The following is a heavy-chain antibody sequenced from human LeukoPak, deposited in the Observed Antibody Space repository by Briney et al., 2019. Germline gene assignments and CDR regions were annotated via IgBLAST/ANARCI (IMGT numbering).Heavy chain of an antibody. CDR3: ARGQLGPTSAPFDS. CDR1: GYTFIDYY. D-gene: IGHD1-26*01. Sequence: APVKVSCKTSGYTFIDYYLHWVRQAPGQSFEYMGIINPAGGSTSYHHKFQDRVTMTREASTSTIYMELRSLTFEDTAVYYCARGQLGPTSAPFDSSGQGTLVTVSS. V-gene: IGHV1-46*01. CDR2: INPAGGST. J-gene: IGHJ4*02.